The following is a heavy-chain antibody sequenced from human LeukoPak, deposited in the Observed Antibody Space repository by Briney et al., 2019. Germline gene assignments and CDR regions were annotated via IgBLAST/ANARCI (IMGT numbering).Heavy chain of an antibody. V-gene: IGHV3-21*01. Sequence: GGSLRLSCAASGFTFSSYSMNWVRQAPEKGLEWVSSISSSSSYIYYADSVKGRFTISRDNAKNSLYLQMNSLRAEDTAVYYCASAWTGYYDLDYWGQGTLVTVSS. CDR3: ASAWTGYYDLDY. J-gene: IGHJ4*02. CDR2: ISSSSSYI. CDR1: GFTFSSYS. D-gene: IGHD3/OR15-3a*01.